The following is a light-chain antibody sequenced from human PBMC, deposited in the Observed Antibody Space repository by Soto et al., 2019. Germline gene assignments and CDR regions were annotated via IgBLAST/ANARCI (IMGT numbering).Light chain of an antibody. J-gene: IGLJ1*01. V-gene: IGLV1-40*01. CDR1: SSNIGASYD. Sequence: QSVLTQPPSVSGAPGQRVTIPCTGSSSNIGASYDVHWYQQLPVTVPNLLIYGNNNRPSGCPDRSSGSKSGTSASLAITGLQAEDVADYYFPSFDIRLSRSHVFGTVTKLTVL. CDR3: PSFDIRLSRSHV. CDR2: GNN.